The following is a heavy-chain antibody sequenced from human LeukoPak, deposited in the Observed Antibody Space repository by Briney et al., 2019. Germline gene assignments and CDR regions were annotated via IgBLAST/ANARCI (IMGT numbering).Heavy chain of an antibody. CDR1: GGSISTYY. V-gene: IGHV4-59*01. D-gene: IGHD5-18*01. CDR3: ARAGGGYSFDY. J-gene: IGHJ4*02. CDR2: SYYSGST. Sequence: PSETLSLTCTGSGGSISTYYWSWIRQPPGKGLEWIGYSYYSGSTTHNPSLQSRVTISVDTSRNQFSLKLTSVTAADTAVYYCARAGGGYSFDYWGQGTLVTVSS.